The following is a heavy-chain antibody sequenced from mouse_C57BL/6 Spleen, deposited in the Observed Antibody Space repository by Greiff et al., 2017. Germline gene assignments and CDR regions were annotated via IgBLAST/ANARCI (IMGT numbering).Heavy chain of an antibody. V-gene: IGHV1-52*01. CDR3: ARGVTTRAWFAY. CDR2: IDPSDSET. J-gene: IGHJ3*01. CDR1: GYTFTSYW. Sequence: QVQLKQPGAELVRPGSSVKLSCKASGYTFTSYWMHWVKQRPIQGLEWIGNIDPSDSETHYNQKFKDKATLTVDKSSSTAYMQLSSLTSEDSAVYYCARGVTTRAWFAYWGQGTLVTVSA. D-gene: IGHD2-2*01.